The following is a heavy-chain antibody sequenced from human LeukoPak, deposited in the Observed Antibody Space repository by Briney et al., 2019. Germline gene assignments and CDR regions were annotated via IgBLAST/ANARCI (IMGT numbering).Heavy chain of an antibody. Sequence: PSVKVSCKASGYTFTSYDINWVRQATGQGLEWMGWMNPNSGNTGYAQKFQGRVTMTRNTSISTAYMELSSLRSEDTAVYYCARGGVVAENYGMDVWGQGTTVTVSS. CDR3: ARGGVVAENYGMDV. J-gene: IGHJ6*02. CDR1: GYTFTSYD. D-gene: IGHD2-15*01. V-gene: IGHV1-8*01. CDR2: MNPNSGNT.